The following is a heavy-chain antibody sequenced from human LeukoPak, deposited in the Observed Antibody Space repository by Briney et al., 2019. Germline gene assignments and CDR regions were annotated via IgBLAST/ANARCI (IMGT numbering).Heavy chain of an antibody. V-gene: IGHV3-15*01. CDR2: IKSKTDGGTT. D-gene: IGHD2-2*01. J-gene: IGHJ6*02. Sequence: PGGSLRLSCAASGFTFSNAWMSWVRQAPGKGLEWVGRIKSKTDGGTTDYAAPVKGRFTISRDDSKNTLYLQMNSLKTEDTAVYYCTTGRPRYCSSTSCYESMGYYYGMDVWGQGTTVTVSS. CDR1: GFTFSNAW. CDR3: TTGRPRYCSSTSCYESMGYYYGMDV.